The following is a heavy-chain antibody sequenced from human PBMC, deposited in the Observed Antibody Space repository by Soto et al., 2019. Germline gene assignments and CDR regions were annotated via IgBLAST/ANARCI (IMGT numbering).Heavy chain of an antibody. Sequence: GGSLRLSCAASGFTFSDYYMSWIRQAPGKGLEWVSSISSSGTIIYYGDSVKGRFSISRDNAKNSLCLQMDSLRAEDTAVYFCARVGYYGSGSYLLSYFDYWGQGTLVTVSS. J-gene: IGHJ4*02. CDR1: GFTFSDYY. CDR3: ARVGYYGSGSYLLSYFDY. V-gene: IGHV3-11*01. D-gene: IGHD3-10*01. CDR2: ISSSGTII.